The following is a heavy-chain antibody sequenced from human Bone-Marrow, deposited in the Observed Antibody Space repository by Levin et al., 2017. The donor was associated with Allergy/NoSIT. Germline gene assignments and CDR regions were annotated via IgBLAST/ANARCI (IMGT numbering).Heavy chain of an antibody. V-gene: IGHV1-69*06. CDR3: ARGAGNNDFWSGYYVTD. Sequence: ASVKVSCKASGGTSSTYTISWVRQAPGQGLEWVGGITPLFDTANYAQKFQGRVTITADKSTRTAYMELSSLRSDDTAMYYCARGAGNNDFWSGYYVTDWGQGTLVTVSS. J-gene: IGHJ4*02. CDR1: GGTSSTYT. CDR2: ITPLFDTA. D-gene: IGHD3-3*01.